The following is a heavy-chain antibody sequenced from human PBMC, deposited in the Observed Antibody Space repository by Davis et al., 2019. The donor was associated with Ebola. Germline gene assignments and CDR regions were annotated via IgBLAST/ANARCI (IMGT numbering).Heavy chain of an antibody. CDR3: ARVATDWFDP. V-gene: IGHV3-74*01. CDR1: GFTFSSYW. CDR2: IIGDGTIT. Sequence: PGGSLRLSCAASGFTFSSYWMHWVRQAPGTGLVWVSNIIGDGTITNYADSVKGRFTISRDNAKNTLYLQMNSLRVEDAGLYFCARVATDWFDPWGQGTLVTVSS. J-gene: IGHJ5*02.